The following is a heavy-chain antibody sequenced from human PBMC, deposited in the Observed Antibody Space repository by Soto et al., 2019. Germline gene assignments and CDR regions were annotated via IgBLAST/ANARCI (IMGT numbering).Heavy chain of an antibody. J-gene: IGHJ5*02. D-gene: IGHD2-2*01. CDR2: ISDSGTT. V-gene: IGHV3-23*01. Sequence: EVQLLDSGGGLVQPGGSLRLSCAASGFTFRTYAMSWVRQAPGKGLXXVSTISDSGTTYYANSVKGRFTISRDNSRNTLDLQMNSLRVEDTAVYYCAKGGEGSCSRTSCLYFSDSWGQGTLVTVSS. CDR1: GFTFRTYA. CDR3: AKGGEGSCSRTSCLYFSDS.